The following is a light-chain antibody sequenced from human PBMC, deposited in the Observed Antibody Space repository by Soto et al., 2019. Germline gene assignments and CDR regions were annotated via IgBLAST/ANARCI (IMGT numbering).Light chain of an antibody. Sequence: EIVLTQSPGTLSLSPGERATLSCRASQSVSSRSLAWYQQKPGQAPRLLISGASSRAADIPDRFSGSGSGTDFTLTINRLEPEDFAVYYCQQYDSSPWTFGQGTKV. V-gene: IGKV3-20*01. CDR2: GAS. J-gene: IGKJ1*01. CDR1: QSVSSRS. CDR3: QQYDSSPWT.